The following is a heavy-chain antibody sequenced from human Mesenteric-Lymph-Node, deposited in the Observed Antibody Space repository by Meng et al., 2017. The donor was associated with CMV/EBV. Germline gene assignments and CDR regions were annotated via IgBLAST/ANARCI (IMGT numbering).Heavy chain of an antibody. CDR3: ARGGLWSPHYNYYGIDV. CDR2: IRSKAYGGTS. CDR1: GFTFGDYA. D-gene: IGHD3-10*01. Sequence: GESLKISCTASGFTFGDYAMNWVRQAPGKGLEWVGFIRSKAYGGTSEYAASVKGRFTISRDDSKSIAYLQMNSLKTEDTAVYYCARGGLWSPHYNYYGIDVWGQGTTVTVSS. V-gene: IGHV3-49*04. J-gene: IGHJ6*02.